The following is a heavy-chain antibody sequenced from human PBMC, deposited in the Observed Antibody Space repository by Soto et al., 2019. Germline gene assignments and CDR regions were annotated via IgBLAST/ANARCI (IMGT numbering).Heavy chain of an antibody. CDR2: ISGSGGST. CDR1: GFTFSSYA. Sequence: EVQLLESGGGLVQPGGSLRLSCAASGFTFSSYAMSWVRQAPGKGLEWVSAISGSGGSTYYADSVKGRFTISRDNAKNTLYLQMNGLRAEDTAVYYCAKDNSGYDYEYYFDYWGQGTLVTVSS. J-gene: IGHJ4*02. D-gene: IGHD5-12*01. CDR3: AKDNSGYDYEYYFDY. V-gene: IGHV3-23*01.